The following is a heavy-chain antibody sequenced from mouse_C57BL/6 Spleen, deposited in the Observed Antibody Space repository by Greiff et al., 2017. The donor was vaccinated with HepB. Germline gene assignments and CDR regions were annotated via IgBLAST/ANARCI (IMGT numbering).Heavy chain of an antibody. CDR1: GYTFTSYW. Sequence: QVQLKQPGAELVMPGASVKLSCKASGYTFTSYWMHWVKQRPGQGLEWIGEIDPSDSYTNYNQKFKGKSTLTVDKSSSTAYMQLSSLTSEDSAVYYCARSITTGFAYWGQGTLVTVSA. CDR3: ARSITTGFAY. V-gene: IGHV1-69*01. CDR2: IDPSDSYT. J-gene: IGHJ3*01. D-gene: IGHD1-1*01.